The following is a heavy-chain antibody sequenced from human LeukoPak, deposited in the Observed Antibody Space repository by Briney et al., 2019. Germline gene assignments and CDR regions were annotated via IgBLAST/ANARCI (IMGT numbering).Heavy chain of an antibody. CDR2: VYYSGST. CDR1: GASISSPNYY. J-gene: IGHJ4*02. D-gene: IGHD2-8*01. V-gene: IGHV4-39*01. CDR3: VRQSGEYCTNGICYLFDY. Sequence: SETLSLTCTVSGASISSPNYYWGWISQAPGKGLERIGSVYYSGSTYYSSSLKSRVTLSVDTSKKQFSLKLSSVTAADTAMYYCVRQSGEYCTNGICYLFDYWGQGILVTVSS.